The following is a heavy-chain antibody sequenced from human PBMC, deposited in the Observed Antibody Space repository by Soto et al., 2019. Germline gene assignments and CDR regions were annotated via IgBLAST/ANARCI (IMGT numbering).Heavy chain of an antibody. V-gene: IGHV1-3*01. J-gene: IGHJ4*02. CDR1: GYTFTSYA. CDR3: ARIHYGGNSHYFDY. CDR2: INAGNGNT. D-gene: IGHD2-21*02. Sequence: QVQLVQSGAEVKKPGASVKVSCKASGYTFTSYAMHWVRQAPGQRLEWMGWINAGNGNTKYSQKFRGRVTITRDTSASTAYMELSSLRSEDTAVYYCARIHYGGNSHYFDYWGQGTLVTVSS.